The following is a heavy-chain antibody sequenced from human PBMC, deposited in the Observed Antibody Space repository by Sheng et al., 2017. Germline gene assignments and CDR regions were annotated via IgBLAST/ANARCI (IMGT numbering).Heavy chain of an antibody. CDR3: ARGVLQYDDEKFSLRPERRTWFDS. V-gene: IGHV4-34*02. Sequence: QVQLRQWGAGLLRPSATLSLTCAVYGGSFRGYTWTWMRHSPGKRLEWIGEISHSGNTNYSPSLNSRVTMSLDASKNQVSLKVISVTAADTAVYYCARGVLQYDDEKFSLRPERRTWFDSVGPGNPGHRPPQ. J-gene: IGHJ5*01. CDR2: ISHSGNT. CDR1: GGSFRGYT. D-gene: IGHD1-1*01.